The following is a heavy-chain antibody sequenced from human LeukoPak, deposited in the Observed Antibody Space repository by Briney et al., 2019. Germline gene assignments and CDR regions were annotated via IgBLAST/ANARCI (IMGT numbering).Heavy chain of an antibody. CDR2: INPNSGDT. V-gene: IGHV1-2*02. J-gene: IGHJ5*02. CDR1: GYIFTGYY. D-gene: IGHD3-3*01. Sequence: ASVKVSCEASGYIFTGYYIHWVRQAPGQGLEWMGWINPNSGDTNYAQNFQGRVTMTRDTSINTAYMELSRLRSDDTAAYYCARGTTAVDTIPWGQGTLVTVSS. CDR3: ARGTTAVDTIP.